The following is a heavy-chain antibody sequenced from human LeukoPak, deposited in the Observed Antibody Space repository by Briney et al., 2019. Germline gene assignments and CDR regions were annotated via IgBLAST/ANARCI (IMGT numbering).Heavy chain of an antibody. V-gene: IGHV4-31*03. D-gene: IGHD6-13*01. J-gene: IGHJ3*02. CDR2: IYYSGST. CDR1: GGSISSGGYY. CDR3: AREPYSSSQEGAFDI. Sequence: SQTLSLTCTVSGGSISSGGYYWSWIRQHPGKGLEWIGYIYYSGSTYYNPSLKSRVTISVDTSKNQFSLKLSSVTAADTAVYYCAREPYSSSQEGAFDIWGQGTMVTVSS.